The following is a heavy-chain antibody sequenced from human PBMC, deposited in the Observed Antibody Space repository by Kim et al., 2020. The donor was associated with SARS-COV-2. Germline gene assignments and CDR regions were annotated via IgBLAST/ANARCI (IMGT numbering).Heavy chain of an antibody. D-gene: IGHD3-22*01. CDR3: ARQYYYDSSGYYPRKNAFDI. CDR2: IYPGDSDT. V-gene: IGHV5-51*01. Sequence: GESLKISCKGSGYSFTSYWIGWVRQMPGKGLEWMGIIYPGDSDTRYSPSFQGQVTIPADKSISTAYLQWSSLKASDTAMYYCARQYYYDSSGYYPRKNAFDIWGQGTMVTVSS. J-gene: IGHJ3*02. CDR1: GYSFTSYW.